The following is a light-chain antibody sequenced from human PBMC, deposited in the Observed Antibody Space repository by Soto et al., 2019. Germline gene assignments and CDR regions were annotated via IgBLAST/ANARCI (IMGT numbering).Light chain of an antibody. Sequence: QSALTQPASVSGSPGQSITISCTGTSSDVGAYNYVSWYQHHPGKAPKLLIYDVSHRPSGVSNRFSGSKSGNMASLTISGLQAEDEADYYCSSYTSSSTVVFGGGTKVTVL. CDR2: DVS. CDR3: SSYTSSSTVV. V-gene: IGLV2-14*03. J-gene: IGLJ2*01. CDR1: SSDVGAYNY.